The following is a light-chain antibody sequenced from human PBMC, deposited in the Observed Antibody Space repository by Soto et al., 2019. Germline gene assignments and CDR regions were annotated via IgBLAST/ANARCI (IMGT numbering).Light chain of an antibody. CDR2: GAS. J-gene: IGKJ5*01. Sequence: EIVMTQSPATLSVSPVERATLSCRASQSISNLLAWYQQKPGQAPRLLMYGASTRATGVPGRFSGSGSGTEFTLTISSLQSEDFAVYYCQQYNDWWTFGQGTRLEIK. CDR3: QQYNDWWT. CDR1: QSISNL. V-gene: IGKV3-15*01.